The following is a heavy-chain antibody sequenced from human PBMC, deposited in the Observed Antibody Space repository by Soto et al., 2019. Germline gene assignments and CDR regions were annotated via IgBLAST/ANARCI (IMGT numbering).Heavy chain of an antibody. CDR1: GVSISSYY. CDR3: ARHDLSGAAFHI. J-gene: IGHJ3*02. V-gene: IGHV4-59*08. CDR2: THYTGRT. Sequence: QVQLQESGPGLVKPSETLSLTCTVSGVSISSYYWSWIRQPPGKGLEWIAYTHYTGRTLYNTSLPSRVTISVDESKNQFSLKVTSMTAAHTAVYYCARHDLSGAAFHISGHGTIVTVSS. D-gene: IGHD6-19*01.